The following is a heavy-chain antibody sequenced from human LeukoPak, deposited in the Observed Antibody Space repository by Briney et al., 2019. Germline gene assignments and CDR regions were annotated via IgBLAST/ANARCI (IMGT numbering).Heavy chain of an antibody. CDR3: ARAGGYSYGPYDAFDI. CDR1: GFTFSSYW. CDR2: ISSSSSYI. J-gene: IGHJ3*02. V-gene: IGHV3-21*01. D-gene: IGHD5-18*01. Sequence: GGSLRLSCAASGFTFSSYWMSWVRQAPGKGLEWVSSISSSSSYIYYTDSVKGRFTISRDNAKDSMYLQMNSLRAEDTAVYYCARAGGYSYGPYDAFDIWGQGTMVTVSS.